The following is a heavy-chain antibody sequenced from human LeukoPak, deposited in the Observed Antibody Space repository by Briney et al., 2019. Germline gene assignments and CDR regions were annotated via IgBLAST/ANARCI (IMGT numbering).Heavy chain of an antibody. Sequence: GGSLRLSCAASGFTFSSYWMSWVRQAPGKGLEWVANIKQDGSERYYVDSVKGRFTISRDNAKNSLYLQMNSLRAEDTAVYYCARALYDSSGYYFDYWGQGTLVTVSS. V-gene: IGHV3-7*01. D-gene: IGHD3-22*01. CDR3: ARALYDSSGYYFDY. CDR1: GFTFSSYW. CDR2: IKQDGSER. J-gene: IGHJ4*02.